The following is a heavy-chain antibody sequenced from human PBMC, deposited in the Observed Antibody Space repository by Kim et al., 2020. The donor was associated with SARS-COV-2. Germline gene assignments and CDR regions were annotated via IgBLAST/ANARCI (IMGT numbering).Heavy chain of an antibody. Sequence: YADSGKGRFTISRDNAKNSLYLQMNILRAEDTAVYYCARRLSGYYYYMDVWGKGTTVTVSS. V-gene: IGHV3-48*03. D-gene: IGHD3-10*01. CDR3: ARRLSGYYYYMDV. J-gene: IGHJ6*03.